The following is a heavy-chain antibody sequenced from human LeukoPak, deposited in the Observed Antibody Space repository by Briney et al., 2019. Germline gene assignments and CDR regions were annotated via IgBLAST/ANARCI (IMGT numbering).Heavy chain of an antibody. CDR3: ARDGPRHSGYYYYMDV. CDR2: IYYSGST. V-gene: IGHV4-59*01. Sequence: SETLSLTCTVSGGSISSYYWSWIRQPPGKALEWLEYIYYSGSTNYNPSLKSRVTISVDTSKNQFSLKLSSVTAADTAVYYCARDGPRHSGYYYYMDVWGKGTTVTVSS. J-gene: IGHJ6*03. D-gene: IGHD1-26*01. CDR1: GGSISSYY.